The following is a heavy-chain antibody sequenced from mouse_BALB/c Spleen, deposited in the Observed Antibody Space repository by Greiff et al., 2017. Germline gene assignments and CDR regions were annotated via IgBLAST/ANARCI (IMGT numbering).Heavy chain of an antibody. D-gene: IGHD3-3*01. CDR3: AIGGVTRGFAY. Sequence: EVQLQQSGAELVKPGASVKLSCTASGFNIKDTYMHWVKQRPEQGLEWIGRIDPANGNTKYDPKFQGKATITADTSSNTAYLQLSSLTSEDTAVYYCAIGGVTRGFAYWGQGTLVTVSA. CDR1: GFNIKDTY. CDR2: IDPANGNT. J-gene: IGHJ3*01. V-gene: IGHV14-3*02.